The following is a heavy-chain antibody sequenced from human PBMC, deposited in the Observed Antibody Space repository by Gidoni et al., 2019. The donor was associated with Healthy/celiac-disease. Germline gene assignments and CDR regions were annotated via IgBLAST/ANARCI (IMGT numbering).Heavy chain of an antibody. CDR3: ARGGAFDI. Sequence: EVQLVESGGGLVKPGGSLILSCEASGFTFSSYSMNWVRQAQGKGLCWVSSISSSSSYIYYADSVKGRFTISRDNAKNSLYLQMSSLRAEDTAVYYCARGGAFDIWGQGTMVTVSS. CDR2: ISSSSSYI. V-gene: IGHV3-21*01. CDR1: GFTFSSYS. J-gene: IGHJ3*02. D-gene: IGHD3-10*01.